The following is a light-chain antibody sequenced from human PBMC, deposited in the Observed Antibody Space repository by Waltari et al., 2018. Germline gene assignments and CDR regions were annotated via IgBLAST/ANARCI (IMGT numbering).Light chain of an antibody. CDR1: SSDAGNYNF. CDR2: EGS. CDR3: GSYAGSRTPWV. V-gene: IGLV2-23*01. J-gene: IGLJ3*02. Sequence: QSALTQPASVSGSPGQSITISCTGSSSDAGNYNFVSWYQQHPDEAPKLVIYEGSKLPAGISIRFSGSKSGNTASRTISRLRAGDEAEYYCGSYAGSRTPWVFGGGTRVTVL.